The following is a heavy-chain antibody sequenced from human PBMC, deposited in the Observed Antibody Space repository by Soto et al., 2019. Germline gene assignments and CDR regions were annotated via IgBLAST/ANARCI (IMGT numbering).Heavy chain of an antibody. V-gene: IGHV4-4*02. J-gene: IGHJ6*02. D-gene: IGHD6-13*01. CDR3: AGERAAGYGMDV. Sequence: QVQLQESGPGLVKPSGTLSLTCAVSGGSISSSNWWSWVRQPPGRGLEWIGEIYHSGSTNYNPSLKSRVTISVDKSKYQFSLRLNSVTAADTAVYYCAGERAAGYGMDVWGQGTTVTVSS. CDR1: GGSISSSNW. CDR2: IYHSGST.